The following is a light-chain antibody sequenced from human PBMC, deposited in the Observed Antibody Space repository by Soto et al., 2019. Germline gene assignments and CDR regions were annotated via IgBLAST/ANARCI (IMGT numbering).Light chain of an antibody. CDR1: QSLLHSNGYNY. CDR2: AAS. V-gene: IGKV2-28*01. J-gene: IGKJ1*01. Sequence: DIVMTQSPLSLPVTPGEPASISCRSSQSLLHSNGYNYLDWYLQKPGQSPQFLIQAASNLQSGVPSRFSGSGSGTEFILSINSLQPEDIATYYCLQVSSFPRTFGQGTKVDIK. CDR3: LQVSSFPRT.